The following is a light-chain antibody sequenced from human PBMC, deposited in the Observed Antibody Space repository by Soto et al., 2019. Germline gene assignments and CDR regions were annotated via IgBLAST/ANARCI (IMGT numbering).Light chain of an antibody. Sequence: DLQMTQSPSTLSASVGDRVTITCRASQSFSTWLAWYQQKPGKAPNLLIYETSILESGVPSRFSGSGSGTEFTLIISSLQPDDFATYYCQQYNSNPRTFGGGTKVEIK. V-gene: IGKV1-5*03. CDR1: QSFSTW. CDR3: QQYNSNPRT. J-gene: IGKJ4*01. CDR2: ETS.